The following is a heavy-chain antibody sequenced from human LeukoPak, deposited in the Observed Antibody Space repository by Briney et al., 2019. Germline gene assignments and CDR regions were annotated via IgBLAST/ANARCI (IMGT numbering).Heavy chain of an antibody. CDR2: VSWDGGST. CDR1: GFDFDDFA. CDR3: GKGYYSGFDSGAFDH. D-gene: IGHD5-12*01. J-gene: IGHJ4*02. Sequence: GGSLRLSCAASGFDFDDFAMHWVRQAPGKGLEWISLVSWDGGSTYYSDSVKGRFTISRDNSKNSLSLQMNRLRAEDTHLYYSGKGYYSGFDSGAFDHWGQGTLVTVSS. V-gene: IGHV3-43D*03.